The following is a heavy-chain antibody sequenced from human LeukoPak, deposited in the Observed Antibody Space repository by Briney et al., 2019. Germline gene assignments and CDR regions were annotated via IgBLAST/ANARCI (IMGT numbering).Heavy chain of an antibody. V-gene: IGHV3-33*01. CDR2: ICYDGSNK. J-gene: IGHJ4*02. D-gene: IGHD6-19*01. CDR1: GFTFSSYG. CDR3: ARDRPVAVAGTLDY. Sequence: TGGSLRLSCAASGFTFSSYGMHWVRQAPGKGLEWVAVICYDGSNKYYADSVKGRFTISRDNSKNTLYLQMNSLRAEDTAVYYCARDRPVAVAGTLDYWSQGTLVTVSS.